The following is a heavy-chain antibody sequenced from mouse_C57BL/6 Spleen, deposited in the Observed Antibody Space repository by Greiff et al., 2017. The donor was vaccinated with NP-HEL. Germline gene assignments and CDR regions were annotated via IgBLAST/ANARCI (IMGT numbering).Heavy chain of an antibody. V-gene: IGHV5-4*01. CDR2: ISDGGSYT. CDR1: GFTFSSYA. CDR3: ARGSSYGFAY. Sequence: EVQLVESGGGLVKPGGSLKLSCAASGFTFSSYAMSWVRQTPEKRLEWVATISDGGSYTYYPDNVKGRFTISRDNAKNNLYLQMSHLKSEDTAMYYCARGSSYGFAYWGQGTLVTVSA. D-gene: IGHD1-1*01. J-gene: IGHJ3*01.